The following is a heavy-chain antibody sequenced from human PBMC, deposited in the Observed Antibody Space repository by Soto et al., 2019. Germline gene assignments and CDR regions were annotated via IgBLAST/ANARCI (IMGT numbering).Heavy chain of an antibody. J-gene: IGHJ6*02. CDR2: ISYDGSNK. CDR1: GFTFSSYA. CDR3: ARDLSVRRTYYYHYGMDV. Sequence: GGSLRLSCAASGFTFSSYAMHWVRQAPGKGLEWVAVISYDGSNKYYADSVKGRVTISRDNSKNTLYLQMNSLRAEDTAVYYCARDLSVRRTYYYHYGMDVWGQATTVTVSS. V-gene: IGHV3-30-3*01.